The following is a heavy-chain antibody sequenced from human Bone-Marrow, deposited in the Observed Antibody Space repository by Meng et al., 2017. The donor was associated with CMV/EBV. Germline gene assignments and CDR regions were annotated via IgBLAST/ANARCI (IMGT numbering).Heavy chain of an antibody. CDR1: GYTLTGHY. CDR3: VRVSVSRRSLPFYFYAMDV. V-gene: IGHV1-2*02. Sequence: ASVKVSCKASGYTLTGHYLHWVRQAPGQGLEWMGWINPNSGGTNYAQKFQGRVTMTRDTSIDTAYMDLSSLTPDDTAMYYCVRVSVSRRSLPFYFYAMDVWGQGTTVTVSS. J-gene: IGHJ6*02. CDR2: INPNSGGT. D-gene: IGHD2/OR15-2a*01.